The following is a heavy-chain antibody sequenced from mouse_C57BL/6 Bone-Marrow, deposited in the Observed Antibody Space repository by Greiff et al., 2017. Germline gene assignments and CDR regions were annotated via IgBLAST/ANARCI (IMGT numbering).Heavy chain of an antibody. V-gene: IGHV1-15*01. Sequence: QVQLQQSGAELVRPGASVTLSCKASGYTFTDYEMHWVKQTPVPGLEWIGAIDPETGGTAYNQKFKGKAILTADKSSSTAYMELRSLTSEDSAVYYCTRRYESYFYYAMDYWGQGTSVTVSS. D-gene: IGHD2-3*01. CDR3: TRRYESYFYYAMDY. CDR1: GYTFTDYE. CDR2: IDPETGGT. J-gene: IGHJ4*01.